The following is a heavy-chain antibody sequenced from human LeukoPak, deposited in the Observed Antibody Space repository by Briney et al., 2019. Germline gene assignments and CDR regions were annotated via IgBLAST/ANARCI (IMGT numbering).Heavy chain of an antibody. J-gene: IGHJ4*02. CDR1: GFSISSYW. V-gene: IGHV3-74*01. D-gene: IGHD3-10*01. CDR3: ARNGESMVRGPRYFDY. Sequence: GGSLRLSCAASGFSISSYWMHWVRQAPGKGLVWVSRINSDGTSTSYADSVKGRFTISRDNAKNTLYLQMNSLRAEDTAVYYCARNGESMVRGPRYFDYWGQGTLVTVSS. CDR2: INSDGTST.